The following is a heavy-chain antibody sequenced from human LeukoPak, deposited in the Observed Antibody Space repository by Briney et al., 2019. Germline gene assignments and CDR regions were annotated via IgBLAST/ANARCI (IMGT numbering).Heavy chain of an antibody. CDR3: ARDPIYGGTVPYYFDY. Sequence: PGGSLRLSCAVSGFTSSSYRTNWVRHPPGNWLEWVSSIISSSSYIYYADSVKGRFTISRDNAKNSIYLQMNSLRAEDTAVYYCARDPIYGGTVPYYFDYWGRGTLVTVSS. V-gene: IGHV3-21*01. CDR1: GFTSSSYR. J-gene: IGHJ4*02. D-gene: IGHD4-23*01. CDR2: IISSSSYI.